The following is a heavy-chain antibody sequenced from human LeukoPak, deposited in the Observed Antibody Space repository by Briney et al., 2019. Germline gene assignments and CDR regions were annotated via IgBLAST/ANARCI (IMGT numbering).Heavy chain of an antibody. CDR3: ARVAAVAGTLDY. Sequence: SVKVSCKASGYTFTGYYMHWVRQAPGQGLEWMGWINPNSGGTNYAQKFQGRVTMTRDTSISTAYMELSRLRSDDTAVYYCARVAAVAGTLDYWGRGTLVTVSS. D-gene: IGHD6-19*01. V-gene: IGHV1-2*02. J-gene: IGHJ4*02. CDR1: GYTFTGYY. CDR2: INPNSGGT.